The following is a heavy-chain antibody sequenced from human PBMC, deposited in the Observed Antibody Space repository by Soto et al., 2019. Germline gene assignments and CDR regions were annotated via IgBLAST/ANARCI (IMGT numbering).Heavy chain of an antibody. D-gene: IGHD3-3*01. Sequence: ASVKVSCKAFGFTFTNSAVQWVRQARGQRLEWIGWIVVGSGNTNYAQNFQERVTITRDMSTSTAYMELSSLRSEDTAIYYCAADYDFWSGHYSFDYWGQGTLVTVSS. CDR3: AADYDFWSGHYSFDY. CDR1: GFTFTNSA. V-gene: IGHV1-58*01. J-gene: IGHJ4*02. CDR2: IVVGSGNT.